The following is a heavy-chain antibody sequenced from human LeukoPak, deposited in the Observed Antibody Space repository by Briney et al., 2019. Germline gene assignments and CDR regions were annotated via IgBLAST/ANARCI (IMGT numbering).Heavy chain of an antibody. V-gene: IGHV3-23*01. Sequence: PGGSLRLSCAASGFTLGSYAMSWVRQAPGKGLEWVSGISGSGGSTYYADSVKGRFTISRDNSKNTLYLQMNSLRAEDTAVYYCARTDYSRSRYYYYYMDVWGKGTTVTVSS. D-gene: IGHD4-11*01. CDR3: ARTDYSRSRYYYYYMDV. CDR1: GFTLGSYA. J-gene: IGHJ6*03. CDR2: ISGSGGST.